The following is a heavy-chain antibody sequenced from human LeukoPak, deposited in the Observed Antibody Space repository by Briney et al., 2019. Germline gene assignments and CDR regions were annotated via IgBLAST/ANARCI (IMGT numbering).Heavy chain of an antibody. D-gene: IGHD2-2*01. CDR1: GFTFSSYG. CDR2: IRYDGSNK. V-gene: IGHV3-30*02. Sequence: GGSLRLSCAASGFTFSSYGMHWVRQAPGKGLEWVAFIRYDGSNKYYADSVKGRFTISRDNSKNTLYLQMNSLRAEDTAVYYCAKDYGHYPLGYCSSTSCPSTAFDIWGQGTMVTVSS. CDR3: AKDYGHYPLGYCSSTSCPSTAFDI. J-gene: IGHJ3*02.